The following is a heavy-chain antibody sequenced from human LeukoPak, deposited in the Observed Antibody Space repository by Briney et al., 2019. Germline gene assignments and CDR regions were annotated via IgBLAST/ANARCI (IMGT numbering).Heavy chain of an antibody. CDR2: ISGSGGST. Sequence: PGGSLRLSCAASGFTFDDYAMHWVRQAPGRALEWVSAISGSGGSTYYADSVKGRFTISRDNSKNTLYLQMNSLRAEDTAVYYCAKSLGLAAAGTDYWGQGTLVTVSS. D-gene: IGHD6-13*01. CDR3: AKSLGLAAAGTDY. V-gene: IGHV3-23*01. J-gene: IGHJ4*02. CDR1: GFTFDDYA.